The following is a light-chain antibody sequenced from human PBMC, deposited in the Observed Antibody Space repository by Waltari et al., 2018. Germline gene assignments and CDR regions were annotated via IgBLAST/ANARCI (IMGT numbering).Light chain of an antibody. Sequence: QSVLTQPPSASGTPGQRVTISCSGSSSAIGPNTVSWYQQVPGTAPKLLIYTDAQRPSGVPARFSGSKSGTSASLAINGLQSEDEAYYYCAAWHDSLNGWVFGGGTKLTVL. CDR2: TDA. CDR3: AAWHDSLNGWV. J-gene: IGLJ3*02. CDR1: SSAIGPNT. V-gene: IGLV1-44*01.